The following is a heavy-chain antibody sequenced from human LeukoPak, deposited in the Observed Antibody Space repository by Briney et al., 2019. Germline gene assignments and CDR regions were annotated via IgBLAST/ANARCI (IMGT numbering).Heavy chain of an antibody. V-gene: IGHV4-34*01. CDR2: INHSGST. D-gene: IGHD6-19*01. CDR3: ARKEEAVAAFDY. J-gene: IGHJ4*02. Sequence: KASETLSLTCAVYGGSFSGYYWTWIRQPPGKGLEWIGEINHSGSTNYNPSLKSRVTISVDTSKNQFSLKLNSVTAADTAVYYCARKEEAVAAFDYWGQGTLVTVSS. CDR1: GGSFSGYY.